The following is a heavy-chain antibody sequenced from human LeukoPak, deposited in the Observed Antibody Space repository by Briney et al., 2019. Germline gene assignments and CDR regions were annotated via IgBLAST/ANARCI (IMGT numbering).Heavy chain of an antibody. Sequence: SQTLSLTCTVSGGSISSGGYYWSWIRQPPGKGLEWIAYIYESGSSDYNPSLKSRVTISVDTSKNQFSLKLSSVTAADTAVYYCARAVPVWFGELGSAFDIWGQGTMVTVSS. J-gene: IGHJ3*02. CDR1: GGSISSGGYY. D-gene: IGHD3-10*01. CDR3: ARAVPVWFGELGSAFDI. CDR2: IYESGSS. V-gene: IGHV4-30-2*01.